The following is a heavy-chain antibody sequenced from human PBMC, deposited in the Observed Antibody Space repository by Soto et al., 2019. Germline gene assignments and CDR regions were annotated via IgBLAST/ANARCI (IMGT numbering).Heavy chain of an antibody. CDR1: GYTFTSYD. V-gene: IGHV1-46*01. Sequence: ASVKVSCKASGYTFTSYDINWVRQSPGQGLEWMGIINPSGGSTSYAQKFQGRVTMTRDTSTSTVYMELSSLRSEDTAVYYCARAMIITMGTYYGMDVWGQGTTVTVSS. J-gene: IGHJ6*02. CDR3: ARAMIITMGTYYGMDV. CDR2: INPSGGST. D-gene: IGHD3-10*01.